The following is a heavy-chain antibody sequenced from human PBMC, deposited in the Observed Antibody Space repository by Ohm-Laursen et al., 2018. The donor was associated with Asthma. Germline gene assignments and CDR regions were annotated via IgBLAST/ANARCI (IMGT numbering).Heavy chain of an antibody. CDR1: GYTFTSYD. J-gene: IGHJ5*02. D-gene: IGHD3-9*01. Sequence: GPSVKVSCKASGYTFTSYDINWVRQATGQGLEWMGWMNPNSGNTGYAQKCQGRVTMTRNTSISTAYMELSSLRSEDTAVYYCARGGAGYFDWFRFPNPKNWFDPWGQGTLATVSA. CDR3: ARGGAGYFDWFRFPNPKNWFDP. CDR2: MNPNSGNT. V-gene: IGHV1-8*01.